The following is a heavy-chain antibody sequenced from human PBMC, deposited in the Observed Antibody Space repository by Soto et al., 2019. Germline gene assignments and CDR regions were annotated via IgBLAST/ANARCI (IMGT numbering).Heavy chain of an antibody. V-gene: IGHV3-30-3*01. J-gene: IGHJ4*02. CDR2: ISYDGSNK. CDR1: GFTFSSYA. D-gene: IGHD6-13*01. Sequence: QVQLVESGGGVVQPGRSLRLSCAASGFTFSSYAMHWVRQAPGKGLEWVAVISYDGSNKYYADSVKGRFTISRDNSKNTLYLKMNSVSYEDTAVYYWARRKGSYSSPVGYWGQGTLVTV. CDR3: ARRKGSYSSPVGY.